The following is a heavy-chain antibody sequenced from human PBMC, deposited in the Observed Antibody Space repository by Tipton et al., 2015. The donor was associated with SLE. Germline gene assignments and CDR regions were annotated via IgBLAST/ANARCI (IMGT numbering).Heavy chain of an antibody. V-gene: IGHV4-39*07. D-gene: IGHD3-16*01. Sequence: TLSLTCIVSGGSISISNYYWGWVRQPPGKGLEWLGSIHYIGNTYYNPSLKSRVTISLNTSKNQFSLKLSSVTAADTAVYYCARGGGGAFDIWGQGTMVTVSS. J-gene: IGHJ3*02. CDR1: GGSISISNYY. CDR2: IHYIGNT. CDR3: ARGGGGAFDI.